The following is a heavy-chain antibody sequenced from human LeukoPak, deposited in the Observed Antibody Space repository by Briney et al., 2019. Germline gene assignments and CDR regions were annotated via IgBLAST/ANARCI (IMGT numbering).Heavy chain of an antibody. Sequence: SETLSLTCAVSGYSISSGYYWGWTRQPPGKGLEWIGSIYHSGSTYYNPSLKSRVTISVDTSKNQFSLKLSSVAAADTAVYYCARHLSGFWSGYPYWGQGTLVTVSS. CDR2: IYHSGST. D-gene: IGHD3-3*01. J-gene: IGHJ4*02. V-gene: IGHV4-38-2*01. CDR1: GYSISSGYY. CDR3: ARHLSGFWSGYPY.